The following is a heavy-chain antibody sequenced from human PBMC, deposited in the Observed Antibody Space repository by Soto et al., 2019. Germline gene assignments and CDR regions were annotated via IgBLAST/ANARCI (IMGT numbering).Heavy chain of an antibody. J-gene: IGHJ4*01. CDR3: AKTSRSLYFYYFDS. D-gene: IGHD2-8*01. V-gene: IGHV4-59*08. CDR1: GSSTSSYY. CDR2: VYYSGST. Sequence: SETLSLTCTVSGSSTSSYYWSLIRLPPGKRLEWIGYVYYSGSTKYNPSLKSRVTISVDTSKHQFSLKLSSVTAADTAVYSCAKTSRSLYFYYFDSWGQGTLLTVSS.